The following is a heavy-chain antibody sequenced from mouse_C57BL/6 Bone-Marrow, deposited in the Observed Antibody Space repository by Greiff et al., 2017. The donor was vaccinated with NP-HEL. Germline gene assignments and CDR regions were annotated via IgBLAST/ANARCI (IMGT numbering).Heavy chain of an antibody. CDR1: GFTFSSYG. J-gene: IGHJ2*01. CDR3: ARRYYGSSYFDY. V-gene: IGHV5-6*01. D-gene: IGHD1-1*01. Sequence: EVHLVESGGDLVKPGGSLKLSCAASGFTFSSYGMSWVRQTPDKRLEWVATISSGGSYTYYPDSVKGRFTISRDNAKNTLYLQMSSLKSEDTAMYYCARRYYGSSYFDYWGQGTTLTVSS. CDR2: ISSGGSYT.